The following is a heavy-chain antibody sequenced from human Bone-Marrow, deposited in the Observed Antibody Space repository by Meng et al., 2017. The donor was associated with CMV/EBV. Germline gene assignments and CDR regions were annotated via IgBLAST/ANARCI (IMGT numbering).Heavy chain of an antibody. J-gene: IGHJ6*02. V-gene: IGHV4-39*07. D-gene: IGHD3-3*01. CDR3: ARDGVSVGVYYGMDV. CDR1: GGSISSSSYY. Sequence: GSLRLSCTVSGGSISSSSYYWGWIRQPPGKGLEWTGSIYYSGSTYYNPSLKSRVTISVDTSKNQFSLKLSSVTAADTAVYYCARDGVSVGVYYGMDVWGQGTTVTVYS. CDR2: IYYSGST.